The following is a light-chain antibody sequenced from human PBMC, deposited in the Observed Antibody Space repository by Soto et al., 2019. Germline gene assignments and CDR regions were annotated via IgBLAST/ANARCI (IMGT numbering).Light chain of an antibody. V-gene: IGKV4-1*01. Sequence: DIVMTQSPDSLAVSLGERATINCKSSQSVLPTSSNKNYLSWYQQKPGQPPKLLIYWASARESGVPDRFSGSGSGTDFTLTISSLQAEDVAVYYCQQYYTTPLTFGQGTRLEIK. CDR2: WAS. CDR1: QSVLPTSSNKNY. CDR3: QQYYTTPLT. J-gene: IGKJ5*01.